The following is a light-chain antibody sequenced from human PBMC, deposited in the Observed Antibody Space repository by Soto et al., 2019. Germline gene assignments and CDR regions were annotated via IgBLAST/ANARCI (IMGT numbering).Light chain of an antibody. CDR3: QQYGASLLA. Sequence: EIVITQSPRTLSLSPGERATLCCRASQSVSSSYLAWYQQKPGQAPRLLIYGASYRATGIPDRFSGSGSGTDFTLTISRLEPEDFAVYYCQQYGASLLAFGGGTKVDI. J-gene: IGKJ4*01. CDR1: QSVSSSY. CDR2: GAS. V-gene: IGKV3-20*01.